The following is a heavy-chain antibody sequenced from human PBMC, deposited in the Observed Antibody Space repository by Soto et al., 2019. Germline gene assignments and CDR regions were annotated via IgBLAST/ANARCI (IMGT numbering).Heavy chain of an antibody. CDR3: ARSMYSTSAQLYYGMDV. J-gene: IGHJ6*02. CDR2: MYHSGIT. D-gene: IGHD6-6*01. V-gene: IGHV4-38-2*01. CDR1: GYSIRSGYF. Sequence: LSLTCAVSGYSIRSGYFWGWIRQPPGKRLEWIGSMYHSGITYYNLSLKSRVTISVDTSKNQLSLKLSSATAADTAVYYCARSMYSTSAQLYYGMDVWGQGTTVTVSS.